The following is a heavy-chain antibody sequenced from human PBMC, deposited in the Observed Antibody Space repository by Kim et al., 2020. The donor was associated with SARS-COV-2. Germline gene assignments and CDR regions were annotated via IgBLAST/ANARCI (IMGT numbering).Heavy chain of an antibody. J-gene: IGHJ4*02. Sequence: GGSLRLSCAASGFAFSTYWMSWVRQAPGKGLEWVANIKEDGSEKYYVDSVKGRFTISRDNAKNSLYLQMNSLRGEDTAIYYCARDLPDIVATYFDYWGQGTLVTVSS. V-gene: IGHV3-7*05. CDR2: IKEDGSEK. D-gene: IGHD5-12*01. CDR3: ARDLPDIVATYFDY. CDR1: GFAFSTYW.